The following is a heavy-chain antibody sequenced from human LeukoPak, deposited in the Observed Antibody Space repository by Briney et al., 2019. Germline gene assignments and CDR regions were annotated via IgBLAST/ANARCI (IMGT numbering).Heavy chain of an antibody. V-gene: IGHV4-34*01. D-gene: IGHD2-2*01. CDR3: ARGDIVVVPAAKMFYYGMDV. Sequence: SETLSLTCAVYGGSFSGYYWSWIRQPPGKGLEWIGEINHSGSTNYNLSLKSRATISVDTSKNQFSLKLSSVTAADTAVYYCARGDIVVVPAAKMFYYGMDVWGKGTTVTVSS. CDR2: INHSGST. CDR1: GGSFSGYY. J-gene: IGHJ6*04.